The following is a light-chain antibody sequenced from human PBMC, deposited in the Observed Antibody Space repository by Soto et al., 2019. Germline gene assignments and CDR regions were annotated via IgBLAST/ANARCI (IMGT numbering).Light chain of an antibody. CDR2: DAS. CDR1: QSVSSY. CDR3: QQYGRSSWT. J-gene: IGKJ1*01. V-gene: IGKV3-20*01. Sequence: EIGLTQSPATVSLSPGERATLSCRASQSVSSYLAWYQQKPGQAPRLLIYDASNRATGIPDRFSGSGSGTDFTLTISRLEPEDFAVYYCQQYGRSSWTFGQGTKVDI.